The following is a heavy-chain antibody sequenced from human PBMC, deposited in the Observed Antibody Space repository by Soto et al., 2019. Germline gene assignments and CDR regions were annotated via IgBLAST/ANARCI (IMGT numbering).Heavy chain of an antibody. CDR1: GDTFSSYT. CDR3: ARRRYCGADCYSQYYYGMDV. V-gene: IGHV1-69*02. J-gene: IGHJ6*02. D-gene: IGHD2-21*02. CDR2: VIPVLGVT. Sequence: QVQLVQSGAEMKKPGSSVKVSCRSGGDTFSSYTVSWVRQAPGQGLEWMGRVIPVLGVTNYARKFQGRVSITAEKSTSTVYMELRSVRSEYSGVYYCARRRYCGADCYSQYYYGMDVWGQGTTVTVSS.